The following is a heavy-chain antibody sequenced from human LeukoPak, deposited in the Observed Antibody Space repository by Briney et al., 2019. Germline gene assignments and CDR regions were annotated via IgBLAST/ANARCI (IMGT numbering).Heavy chain of an antibody. J-gene: IGHJ3*02. V-gene: IGHV4-34*01. Sequence: WSWIRQPPGKGLEWIGEINHSGSTNYNPSLKSRVTISVDTSKNQFSLKLSSVTAADTAVYYCARGVRQWLVFFAFDIWGQGTMVTVSS. CDR3: ARGVRQWLVFFAFDI. CDR2: INHSGST. D-gene: IGHD6-19*01.